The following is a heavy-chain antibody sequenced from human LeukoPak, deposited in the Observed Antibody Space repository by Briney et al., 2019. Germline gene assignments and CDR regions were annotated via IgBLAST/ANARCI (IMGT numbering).Heavy chain of an antibody. D-gene: IGHD4-17*01. CDR2: IYVDGRTT. Sequence: GGSLRLSCVASGFTFSNYWMHWVRQPPGKGLVWVSRIYVDGRTTNYADSVKGRFTTSGDNFKNTVYLQMNSLRAEDTAVYYCARGRQNYGDYPYWGQGTLVTVSS. V-gene: IGHV3-74*01. J-gene: IGHJ4*02. CDR3: ARGRQNYGDYPY. CDR1: GFTFSNYW.